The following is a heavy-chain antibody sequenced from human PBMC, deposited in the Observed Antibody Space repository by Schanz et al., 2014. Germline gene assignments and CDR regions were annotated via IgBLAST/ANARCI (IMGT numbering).Heavy chain of an antibody. CDR1: GFGFDDYA. D-gene: IGHD3-16*01. CDR3: AKDLYNYGIVDS. J-gene: IGHJ5*01. V-gene: IGHV3-20*04. CDR2: INWNGGST. Sequence: EVQLVESGGGVVRPGGSLRLSCAASGFGFDDYAMSWVRQAPGKGLEWVSGINWNGGSTGYADSVKGRFTISRDNSRKTLYLQMNSLRADDTAVYYCAKDLYNYGIVDSWGQGTLVTVSS.